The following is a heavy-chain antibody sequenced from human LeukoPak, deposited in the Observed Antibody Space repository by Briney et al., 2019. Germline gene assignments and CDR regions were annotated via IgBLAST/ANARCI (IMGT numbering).Heavy chain of an antibody. V-gene: IGHV1-69*13. CDR2: IIPIFGTA. CDR3: ARMAASYGDYRDN. D-gene: IGHD4-17*01. Sequence: SVKVSCKASGGTFSSYAISWVRQAPGQGLEWMGGIIPIFGTANYAQKFQGRVTITADESTSTAYMELSSLRSEDTAVYYCARMAASYGDYRDNWGRGTLVTVSS. J-gene: IGHJ4*02. CDR1: GGTFSSYA.